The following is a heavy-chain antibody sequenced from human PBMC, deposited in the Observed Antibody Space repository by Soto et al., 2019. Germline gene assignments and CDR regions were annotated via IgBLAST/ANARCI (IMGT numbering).Heavy chain of an antibody. J-gene: IGHJ4*02. CDR3: ARDYSNFDY. CDR1: GGSISSSSYY. D-gene: IGHD2-15*01. Sequence: SETLSLTCTVSGGSISSSSYYWGWIRQPPGKGLEWIGSIYYSGSTYYNPSLKSRVTISVDTSKNQFSLKLSSVTAADMAVYYCARDYSNFDYWGQGTLVTVSS. V-gene: IGHV4-39*07. CDR2: IYYSGST.